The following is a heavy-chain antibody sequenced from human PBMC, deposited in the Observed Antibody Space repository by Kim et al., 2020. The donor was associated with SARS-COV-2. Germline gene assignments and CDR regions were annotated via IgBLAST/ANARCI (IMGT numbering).Heavy chain of an antibody. D-gene: IGHD3-10*01. CDR3: ATDRGGRGMVRGVTPGV. CDR1: GYTLTELS. CDR2: FDPEDGET. J-gene: IGHJ6*02. V-gene: IGHV1-24*01. Sequence: ASVKVSCKVSGYTLTELSMHWVRQAPGKGLEWMGGFDPEDGETIYAQKFQGRVTMTEDTSTDTAYMELSSLRSEDTAVYYCATDRGGRGMVRGVTPGVWGQGTTVTISS.